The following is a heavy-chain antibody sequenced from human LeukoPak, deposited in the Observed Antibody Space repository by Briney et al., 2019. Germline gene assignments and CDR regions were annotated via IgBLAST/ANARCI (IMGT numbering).Heavy chain of an antibody. D-gene: IGHD4-23*01. CDR2: INPGGNA. J-gene: IGHJ4*02. V-gene: IGHV4-34*01. CDR1: GRSFSGYF. CDR3: ARVRRVRWSTQGYFDF. Sequence: SETLSLTCAVYGRSFSGYFWTWMRQPPGKGLEWVGAINPGGNAIFHPSLKSRVTMSADPSKNQFSLNLRSATAADTAVYSCARVRRVRWSTQGYFDFWGRGALVTV.